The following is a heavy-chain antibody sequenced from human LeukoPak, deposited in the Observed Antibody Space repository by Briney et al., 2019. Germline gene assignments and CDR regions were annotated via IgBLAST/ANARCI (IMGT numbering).Heavy chain of an antibody. J-gene: IGHJ4*02. Sequence: GGSLRLSCAASGFTFSSYAMHWVRRAPGKGLEWVAVISYDGSNKYYADSVKGRFTISRDNSKNTLYLQMNSLRAEDTAVYYCARDRAAVAFFDYWGQGTLVTVSS. CDR2: ISYDGSNK. D-gene: IGHD6-19*01. V-gene: IGHV3-30-3*01. CDR3: ARDRAAVAFFDY. CDR1: GFTFSSYA.